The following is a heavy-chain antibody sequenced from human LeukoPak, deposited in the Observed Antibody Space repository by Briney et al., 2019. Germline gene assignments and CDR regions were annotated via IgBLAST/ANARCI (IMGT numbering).Heavy chain of an antibody. CDR2: ISSSSSYI. CDR1: GFTFSSYS. J-gene: IGHJ5*02. CDR3: ARPARGDYVENWFDP. V-gene: IGHV3-21*01. Sequence: GRSLRLSCAASGFTFSSYSMNWVRQAPGKGLETVSSISSSSSYIYYADSVKGRFTISRDNAKNSLYLQMNSLRAEDTAVYYCARPARGDYVENWFDPWGQGTLVTVSS. D-gene: IGHD4-17*01.